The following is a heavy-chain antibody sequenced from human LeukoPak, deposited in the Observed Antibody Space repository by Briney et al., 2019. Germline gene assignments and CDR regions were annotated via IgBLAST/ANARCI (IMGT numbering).Heavy chain of an antibody. D-gene: IGHD5-18*01. V-gene: IGHV3-30*18. Sequence: GGSLRLSCAASGFTFSSYGMHWVRQAPGKGLEWVAVISYDGSNKYYADSVKGRFTISRDNSKNTLYLQMNSLRAEDTAVYYCAKEKDTAMAYWGQGTLVTVSS. CDR2: ISYDGSNK. CDR1: GFTFSSYG. J-gene: IGHJ4*02. CDR3: AKEKDTAMAY.